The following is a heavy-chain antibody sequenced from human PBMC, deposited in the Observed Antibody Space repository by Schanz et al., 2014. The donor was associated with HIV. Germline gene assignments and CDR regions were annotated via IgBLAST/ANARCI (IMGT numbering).Heavy chain of an antibody. CDR3: ARVANWDYYGMDV. CDR1: GFTFSTYG. CDR2: ISYDGSNK. V-gene: IGHV3-30*03. D-gene: IGHD3-16*01. J-gene: IGHJ6*02. Sequence: VQLLESGGGLVKPGGSLRLSCAASGFTFSTYGVHWVRQGPGKGLEWVAFISYDGSNKYYADSVKGRFTISRDNSKNTLYLQMNSLRGEDTAVYYCARVANWDYYGMDVWGRGTTVTVSS.